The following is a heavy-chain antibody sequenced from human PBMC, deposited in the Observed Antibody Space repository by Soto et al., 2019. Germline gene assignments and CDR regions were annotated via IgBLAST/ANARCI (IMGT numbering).Heavy chain of an antibody. V-gene: IGHV4-31*03. CDR2: IYYSGST. CDR1: GGSISSGGYY. CDR3: ATRFYSSGVLFDY. D-gene: IGHD3-10*01. J-gene: IGHJ4*02. Sequence: TLSLTCTVSGGSISSGGYYWSWIRQHPGKGLEWIGYIYYSGSTYYNPSLKSRVTISVDTSKSQFYLKLTSVTAADTAIYYCATRFYSSGVLFDYWGPGTQVTVSS.